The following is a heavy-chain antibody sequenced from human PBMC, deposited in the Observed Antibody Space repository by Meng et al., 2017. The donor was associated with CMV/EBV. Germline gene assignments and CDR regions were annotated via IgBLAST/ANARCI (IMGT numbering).Heavy chain of an antibody. CDR3: ARALRGYYYYYYGMDV. CDR1: GYTFTGYY. J-gene: IGHJ6*02. V-gene: IGHV1-2*02. Sequence: ASVKVSCKASGYTFTGYYMHWVRQAPGQGLEWMGWINPNSGGTNYAQKFQGRVTMTRDTSISTAYMELSRLRSDDTAVYYCARALRGYYYYYYGMDVWGQGTTVTVSS. CDR2: INPNSGGT. D-gene: IGHD4-23*01.